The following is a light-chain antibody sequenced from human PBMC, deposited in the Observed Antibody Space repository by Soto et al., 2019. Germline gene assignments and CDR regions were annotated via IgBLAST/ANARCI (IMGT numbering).Light chain of an antibody. CDR2: GAS. CDR3: QQDYNLPPT. J-gene: IGKJ1*01. V-gene: IGKV3D-7*01. CDR1: PGVSSSY. Sequence: LAPGGRITLSFKARPGVSSSYLTWYQQKPGQAPRLLIYGASTRATGIPARFSGSGSGTDFTLTISSLQPEDFAVYYCQQDYNLPPTFGQGTKVEIK.